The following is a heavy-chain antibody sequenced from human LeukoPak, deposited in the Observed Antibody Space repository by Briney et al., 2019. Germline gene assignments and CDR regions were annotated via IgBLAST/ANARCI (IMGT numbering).Heavy chain of an antibody. Sequence: GGSLRLSCAASGFTFSIFAMTWVRQAPGKGLEWVSAISGSGGSTYYPDSVKGRFTISRDNSKNTLYLQMNSLRAEDTAVYYCAKGIYSSGWSYFDYWGHGTLVTVSS. CDR1: GFTFSIFA. CDR2: ISGSGGST. J-gene: IGHJ4*01. D-gene: IGHD6-19*01. V-gene: IGHV3-23*01. CDR3: AKGIYSSGWSYFDY.